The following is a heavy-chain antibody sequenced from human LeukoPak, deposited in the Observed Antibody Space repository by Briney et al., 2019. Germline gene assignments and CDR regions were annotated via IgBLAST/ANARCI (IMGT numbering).Heavy chain of an antibody. D-gene: IGHD3/OR15-3a*01. Sequence: SETLSLTCTVSGGSISSYYWSWIRQPAGKGLEWIGRIYTSGSTNYNPSLKSRVSISIDTSKNQFSLRLTSVTAADTAVYYCARQTGSGLFILPGGQGTLVTVSS. CDR2: IYTSGST. CDR3: ARQTGSGLFILP. V-gene: IGHV4-4*07. CDR1: GGSISSYY. J-gene: IGHJ4*02.